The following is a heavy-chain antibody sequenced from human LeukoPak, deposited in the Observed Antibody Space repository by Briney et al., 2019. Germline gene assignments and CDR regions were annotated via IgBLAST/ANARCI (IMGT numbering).Heavy chain of an antibody. CDR1: GYTFNNYG. CDR2: INPNSGGT. CDR3: ARGKRSGLLRYFDWLPEILDY. J-gene: IGHJ4*02. D-gene: IGHD3-9*01. Sequence: ASVKVSCKASGYTFNNYGITWVRQAPGQGLEWMGWINPNSGGTKNTQKFQGRVTVTRDTSISTAYMELSRLRSDDTAVYYCARGKRSGLLRYFDWLPEILDYWGQGTLVSVSS. V-gene: IGHV1-2*02.